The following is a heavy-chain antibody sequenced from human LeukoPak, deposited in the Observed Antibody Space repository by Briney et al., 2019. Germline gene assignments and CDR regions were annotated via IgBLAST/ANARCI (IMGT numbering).Heavy chain of an antibody. Sequence: AASVKVSCKASGYTFTDYYIHWVRQAPGQGLEWMGWVNPNSGDTDYAQKFQDRVIMTRDTSINTAYMELSRLTSDDTAVYYCARGEMITFGGVIVISTFDIWGQGTMVTVS. V-gene: IGHV1-2*02. CDR2: VNPNSGDT. D-gene: IGHD3-16*02. J-gene: IGHJ3*02. CDR1: GYTFTDYY. CDR3: ARGEMITFGGVIVISTFDI.